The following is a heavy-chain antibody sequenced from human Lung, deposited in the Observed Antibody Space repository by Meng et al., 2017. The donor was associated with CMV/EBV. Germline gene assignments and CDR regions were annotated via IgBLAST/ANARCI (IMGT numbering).Heavy chain of an antibody. D-gene: IGHD1-1*01. J-gene: IGHJ4*02. V-gene: IGHV3-33*03. CDR2: VWFDGSKE. CDR3: AKGNGMVDS. Sequence: LSWEASGLILTSYAMQWVRQAPGRGLEWVEIVWFDGSKESYVNSVKGRFTVSRDISKNTVYLQMNSLRAEDTAVYYCAKGNGMVDSWGQGTLVTVSS. CDR1: GLILTSYA.